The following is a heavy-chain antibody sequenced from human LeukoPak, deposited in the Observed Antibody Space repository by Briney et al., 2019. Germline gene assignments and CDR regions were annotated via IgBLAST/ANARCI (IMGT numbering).Heavy chain of an antibody. D-gene: IGHD1-14*01. J-gene: IGHJ3*02. CDR1: GGTFSSYA. Sequence: ASVKVSCKASGGTFSSYAISWMRQAPGQGLEWMGGIIPIFGTANYAQKFQGRVTITADESTSTAYMELSSLRSEDTAVYYCARDSWAVDRGAFDIWGQGTMVTVSS. CDR2: IIPIFGTA. CDR3: ARDSWAVDRGAFDI. V-gene: IGHV1-69*13.